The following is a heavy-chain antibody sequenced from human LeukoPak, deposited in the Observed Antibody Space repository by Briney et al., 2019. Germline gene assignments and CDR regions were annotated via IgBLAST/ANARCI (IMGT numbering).Heavy chain of an antibody. V-gene: IGHV1-69*04. D-gene: IGHD6-13*01. CDR3: ARGGAAADLDY. Sequence: SVKVSCKASGYTFTSYAISWVRQAPGQGLEWMGKIIPILGIANYAQKFQGRVTITADKSTSTAYMELSSLRSEDTAVYYCARGGAAADLDYWGQGTLVTVSS. J-gene: IGHJ4*02. CDR2: IIPILGIA. CDR1: GYTFTSYA.